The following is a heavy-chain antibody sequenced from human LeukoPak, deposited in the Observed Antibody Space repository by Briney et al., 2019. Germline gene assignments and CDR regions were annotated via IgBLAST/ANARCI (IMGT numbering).Heavy chain of an antibody. J-gene: IGHJ4*02. Sequence: ASEKVSCKASGYTFTGYYMHWVRQAPGQGLEWMGWINPNSGGTNYAQKFQGRVTMTRDTSISTAYMELSRLRSDDTAVYYCARGPRIVVVPAAKVFDYWGQGTLVTVSS. CDR1: GYTFTGYY. CDR3: ARGPRIVVVPAAKVFDY. CDR2: INPNSGGT. V-gene: IGHV1-2*02. D-gene: IGHD2-2*01.